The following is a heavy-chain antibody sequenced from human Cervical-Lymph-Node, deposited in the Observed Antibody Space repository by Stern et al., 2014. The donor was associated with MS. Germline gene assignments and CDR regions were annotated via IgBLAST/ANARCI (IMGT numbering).Heavy chain of an antibody. CDR2: IYYSGST. D-gene: IGHD3-3*02. CDR3: ARTLDWFDP. V-gene: IGHV4-59*01. CDR1: GGSISSYY. J-gene: IGHJ5*02. Sequence: QLQLQESGPGLVKPSETLSLTCTGSGGSISSYYWSWIRQPPGKGLEWIGYIYYSGSTNYNPSLKSRVTISVDTSKNQFSLKLSSVTAADTAVYYCARTLDWFDPWGQGTLVTVSS.